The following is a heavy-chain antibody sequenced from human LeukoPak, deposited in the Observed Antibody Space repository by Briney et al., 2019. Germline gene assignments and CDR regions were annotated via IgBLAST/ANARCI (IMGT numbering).Heavy chain of an antibody. V-gene: IGHV4-30-4*01. CDR2: IYYSGST. CDR1: GGSISSGDYY. CDR3: ASGVLWFGELLSQFDY. J-gene: IGHJ4*02. D-gene: IGHD3-10*01. Sequence: SQTLSLTCTVSGGSISSGDYYWSWIHQPPGKGLEWIGYIYYSGSTYYNPSLKSRVTISVDTSKNQFSLKLSSVTAADTAVYYCASGVLWFGELLSQFDYWGQGTLVTVSS.